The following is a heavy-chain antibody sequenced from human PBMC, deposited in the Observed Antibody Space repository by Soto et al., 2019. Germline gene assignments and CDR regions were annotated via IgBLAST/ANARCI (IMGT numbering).Heavy chain of an antibody. Sequence: SETLSLTCTVSGGSISSGGYYWSWIRQHPGKGLEWIGYIYYSGSTYYNPSLKSRVTISVDTSKNQFSLKLSSVTAADTAVYYCARVGIDSRICYYFDYWGQGTLVTVSS. CDR3: ARVGIDSRICYYFDY. CDR1: GGSISSGGYY. CDR2: IYYSGST. D-gene: IGHD2-15*01. V-gene: IGHV4-31*03. J-gene: IGHJ4*02.